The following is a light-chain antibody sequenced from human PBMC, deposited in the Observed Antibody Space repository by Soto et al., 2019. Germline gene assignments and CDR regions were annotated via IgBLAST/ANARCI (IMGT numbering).Light chain of an antibody. Sequence: SYELTQPPSVSVAPGKTARITCGGNNIGSKSVHWYQQKPGQAPVLVIYYDSDRPSGIPERFSGSNSGSTATLTISRVEAGDEADYYCQVWDSSSEVVFGGGTKLTVL. CDR3: QVWDSSSEVV. CDR2: YDS. CDR1: NIGSKS. J-gene: IGLJ2*01. V-gene: IGLV3-21*04.